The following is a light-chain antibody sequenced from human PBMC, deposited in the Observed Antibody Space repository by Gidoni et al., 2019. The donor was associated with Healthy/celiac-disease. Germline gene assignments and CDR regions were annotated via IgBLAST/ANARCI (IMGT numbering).Light chain of an antibody. J-gene: IGLJ2*01. CDR2: DDS. CDR1: NIGSKS. Sequence: SYVLTPPPSASGAPRTTARITCGGTNIGSKSVHWYQQKPGQAPVLVVYDDSDRPSGIPERFSGSNSGNTATLTISRVEAGDEADYYCQVWDSSSDHVVFGGGTKLTVL. CDR3: QVWDSSSDHVV. V-gene: IGLV3-21*03.